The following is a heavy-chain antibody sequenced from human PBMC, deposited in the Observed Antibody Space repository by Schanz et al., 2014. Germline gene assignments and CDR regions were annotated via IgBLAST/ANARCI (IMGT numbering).Heavy chain of an antibody. CDR3: ARVKGGFDY. D-gene: IGHD3-16*01. V-gene: IGHV3-23*04. Sequence: EVQLAESGGGLVQPGGSLRLSCASSGFSFTTYAMSWVRQAPGKGLEWVSSISSGGGSTYYADSVKGRFTISRDNAKNSLYLQMNSLRAEDTAVYYCARVKGGFDYWGQGTLVTVSS. CDR2: ISSGGGST. J-gene: IGHJ4*02. CDR1: GFSFTTYA.